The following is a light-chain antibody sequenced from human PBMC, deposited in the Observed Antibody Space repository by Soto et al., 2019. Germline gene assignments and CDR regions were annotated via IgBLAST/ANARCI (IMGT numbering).Light chain of an antibody. V-gene: IGKV3-11*01. Sequence: EIVFTQSPSTLSLSKGERATLSCRGSQSVSSYLAWYQQKPGQAPRLLIYDASNRATGIPARFSGSGSGTDFTLTISSLEPEDFAVYYCQQRSNWPPITFGQGTRLEIK. CDR1: QSVSSY. J-gene: IGKJ5*01. CDR3: QQRSNWPPIT. CDR2: DAS.